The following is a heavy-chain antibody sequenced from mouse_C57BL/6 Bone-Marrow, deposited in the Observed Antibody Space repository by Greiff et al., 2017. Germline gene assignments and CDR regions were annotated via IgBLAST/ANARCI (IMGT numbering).Heavy chain of an antibody. CDR1: GYTFTSYT. J-gene: IGHJ2*01. CDR2: INPSSGYT. Sequence: VKLVESGAELARPGASVKMSCKASGYTFTSYTMHWVKQRPGQGLEWIGYINPSSGYTKYNQKFKDKATLTADKSSSTAYMQLSSLTSEDSAVYYCAVGYFDYWGQGTTLTVSS. CDR3: AVGYFDY. D-gene: IGHD3-1*01. V-gene: IGHV1-4*01.